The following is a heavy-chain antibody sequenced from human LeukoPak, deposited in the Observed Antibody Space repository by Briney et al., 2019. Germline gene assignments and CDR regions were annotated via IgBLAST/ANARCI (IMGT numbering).Heavy chain of an antibody. CDR1: GFTFSNSW. CDR3: ARGGAPYCSSTSCYEDRFDP. V-gene: IGHV3-7*05. CDR2: IKQDGRDK. J-gene: IGHJ5*02. D-gene: IGHD2-2*01. Sequence: GGSLRLSCAASGFTFSNSWMSWVRQAPGKGREWVANIKQDGRDKYYVDSVKGRFTISRDNAKNSLYLQMISLRAEDTAVYYCARGGAPYCSSTSCYEDRFDPWSQGTLVTVSS.